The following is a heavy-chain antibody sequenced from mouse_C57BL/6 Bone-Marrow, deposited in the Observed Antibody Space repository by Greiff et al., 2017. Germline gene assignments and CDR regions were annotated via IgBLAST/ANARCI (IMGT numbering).Heavy chain of an antibody. CDR2: IYPRSGNT. J-gene: IGHJ3*01. Sequence: VQLVESGAELARPGASVKLSCKASGYTFTSYGISWVKQRTGQGLEWIGEIYPRSGNTYYNEKFKGKATLTADKSSSTAYMELRSLTSEDSAVYFCATRRAYWGQGTLVTVSA. CDR3: ATRRAY. V-gene: IGHV1-81*01. CDR1: GYTFTSYG.